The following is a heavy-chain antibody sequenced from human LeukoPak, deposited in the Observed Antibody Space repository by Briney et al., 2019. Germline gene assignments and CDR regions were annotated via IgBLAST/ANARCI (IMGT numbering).Heavy chain of an antibody. CDR2: IYPGDSDT. CDR1: GYSFTSYW. Sequence: GESLKISCKGSGYSFTSYWIGWVRQMPGKGLEWMGIIYPGDSDTRYSPSFQGQVTISADKSISTAYLQWSSLKASDTAMYYCARIFIVVVPAAIEYYGMDVGAKGPRSPSP. D-gene: IGHD2-2*01. J-gene: IGHJ6*02. V-gene: IGHV5-51*01. CDR3: ARIFIVVVPAAIEYYGMDV.